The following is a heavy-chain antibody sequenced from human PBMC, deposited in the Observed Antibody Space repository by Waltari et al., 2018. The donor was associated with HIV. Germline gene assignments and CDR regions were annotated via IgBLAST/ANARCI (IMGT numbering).Heavy chain of an antibody. J-gene: IGHJ5*02. D-gene: IGHD6-19*01. V-gene: IGHV4-39*01. CDR2: IYYSEST. CDR1: GGSINSYTSY. Sequence: QLQLQESGPGLVKPSETLSLTCTVSGGSINSYTSYWGWVRQPPGKGLEWIGSIYYSESTYYNPSVKSRVTISADTPKNQFSLKLNSVTAADTAVYYCARRGVAGTSGWFDPWGQGTLVTVSS. CDR3: ARRGVAGTSGWFDP.